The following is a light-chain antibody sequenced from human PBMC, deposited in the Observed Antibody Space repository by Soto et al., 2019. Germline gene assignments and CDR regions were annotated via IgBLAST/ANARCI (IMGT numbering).Light chain of an antibody. CDR3: PQKNDWFTWT. CDR2: AAS. CDR1: QSVSSN. V-gene: IGKV3-15*01. J-gene: IGKJ1*01. Sequence: EIVMTQSPGTLSVSPGERATLSCRASQSVSSNLAWYQQKPGQAPRLLIHAASTRATGVPARFSGSGSGTEFTLTISSLQSVDSSAYWCPQKNDWFTWTSGQGTKLNIK.